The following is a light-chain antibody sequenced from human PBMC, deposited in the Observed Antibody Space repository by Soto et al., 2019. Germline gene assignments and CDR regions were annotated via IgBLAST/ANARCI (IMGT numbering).Light chain of an antibody. CDR2: EVN. Sequence: QSVLTQPPSASGSPGQSVTISCTGTSSDVGAYNYVSWYQQHPGRAPKLLIFEVNKRPSGVPDRFSGSKSGNTASLTVSGLQDEDEADYYCSSYEGGNNFVFGTGTKVTVL. CDR3: SSYEGGNNFV. J-gene: IGLJ1*01. V-gene: IGLV2-8*01. CDR1: SSDVGAYNY.